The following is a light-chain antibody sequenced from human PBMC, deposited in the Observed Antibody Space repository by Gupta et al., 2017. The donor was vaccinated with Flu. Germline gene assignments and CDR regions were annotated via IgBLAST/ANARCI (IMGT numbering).Light chain of an antibody. V-gene: IGLV1-51*02. J-gene: IGLJ3*02. Sequence: QSVLTQPPSVSAAPGQKVTISCSGSSSNIGNNYISWYQHLPGTAPKLLIYENNKRPSGIPDRFSGSKSGTSATLGISGLQTGDEADYYCGTWDSSLSAWNWVFGGGTKLTVL. CDR1: SSNIGNNY. CDR3: GTWDSSLSAWNWV. CDR2: ENN.